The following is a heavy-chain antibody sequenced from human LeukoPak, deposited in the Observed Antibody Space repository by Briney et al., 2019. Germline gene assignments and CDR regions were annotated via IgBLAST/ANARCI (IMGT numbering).Heavy chain of an antibody. CDR3: AKGLRFLEWLFRFDP. CDR2: ISGSGGST. Sequence: QSGGSLRLSCAASGFTFSSYAMSWVRQAPGKGLEWVSAISGSGGSTYYADSVKGRFTISRDNSKNTLYMQMNSLSAEDTAVYYCAKGLRFLEWLFRFDPWGQGTLVTVSS. V-gene: IGHV3-23*01. CDR1: GFTFSSYA. J-gene: IGHJ5*02. D-gene: IGHD3-3*01.